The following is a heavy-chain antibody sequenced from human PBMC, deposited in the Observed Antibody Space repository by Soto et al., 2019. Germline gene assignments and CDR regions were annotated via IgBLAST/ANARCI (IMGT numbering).Heavy chain of an antibody. Sequence: EVQLVESGGGLIQPGGSLRLSCAASGFTVSSNYMSWVRQAPGKGLEWVSVIYSGGSTYYADSVEGRFTISRDNTKNTLYLQMNSLRAEATAVYYCARGEVVVVVADTRFDYWGQGTLYTVSS. CDR2: IYSGGST. CDR1: GFTVSSNY. J-gene: IGHJ4*02. D-gene: IGHD2-15*01. V-gene: IGHV3-53*01. CDR3: ARGEVVVVVADTRFDY.